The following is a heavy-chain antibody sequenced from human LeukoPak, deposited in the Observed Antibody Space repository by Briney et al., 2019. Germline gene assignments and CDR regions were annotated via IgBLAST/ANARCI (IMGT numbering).Heavy chain of an antibody. CDR3: ARGGYYDSSGYCTN. J-gene: IGHJ4*02. D-gene: IGHD3-22*01. V-gene: IGHV3-48*02. Sequence: GGSLRLSCAASGFTFSSYSMIWVRQAPGKGLEWVSYISSSSSTIYYADSVKGRFTISRDNAKNSLYLQMNSLRDEDTAVYYCARGGYYDSSGYCTNWGQGTLVTVSS. CDR1: GFTFSSYS. CDR2: ISSSSSTI.